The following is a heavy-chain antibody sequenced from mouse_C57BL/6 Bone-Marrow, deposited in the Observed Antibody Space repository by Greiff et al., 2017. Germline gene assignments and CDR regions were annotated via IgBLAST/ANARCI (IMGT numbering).Heavy chain of an antibody. CDR2: IHPNSGST. CDR1: GYTFTSYW. J-gene: IGHJ2*01. CDR3: AREFITTVVAYFDY. D-gene: IGHD1-1*01. Sequence: QVQLQQPGAELVKPGASVKLSCKASGYTFTSYWMHWVKQRPGQGLEWIGMIHPNSGSTNYNEKFKSKATLTVDKSSSTAYMQLSSLTSEDSAVYYCAREFITTVVAYFDYWGQGTTLTVSS. V-gene: IGHV1-64*01.